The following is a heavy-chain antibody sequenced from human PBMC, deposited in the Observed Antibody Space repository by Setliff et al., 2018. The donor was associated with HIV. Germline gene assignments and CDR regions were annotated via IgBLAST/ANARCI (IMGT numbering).Heavy chain of an antibody. CDR3: ARCLNTEYWSGYSPFDY. V-gene: IGHV3-7*03. J-gene: IGHJ4*02. CDR1: GFTFSRHW. D-gene: IGHD3-3*01. Sequence: ETLRLSCAASGFTFSRHWMSWVRQAPGKGLEWVASIKDDGREEDYADSVKGRFTISRDNAKNSLFLQMDSLRAEDTAVYYCARCLNTEYWSGYSPFDYWGLGSLVTVSS. CDR2: IKDDGREE.